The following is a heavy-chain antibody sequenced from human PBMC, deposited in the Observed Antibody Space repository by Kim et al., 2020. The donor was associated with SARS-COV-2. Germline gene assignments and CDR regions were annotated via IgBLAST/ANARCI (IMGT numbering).Heavy chain of an antibody. V-gene: IGHV4-31*02. J-gene: IGHJ5*02. D-gene: IGHD3-16*01. Sequence: YNPALKGRVTISVDPARNQFSLKLSSVTAADTAVYYCARVPVGGRRWFDPWGQGTLVTVSS. CDR3: ARVPVGGRRWFDP.